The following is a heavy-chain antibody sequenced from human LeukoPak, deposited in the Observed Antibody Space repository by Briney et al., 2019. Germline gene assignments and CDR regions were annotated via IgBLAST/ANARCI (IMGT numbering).Heavy chain of an antibody. J-gene: IGHJ4*02. D-gene: IGHD2-2*01. V-gene: IGHV3-21*01. CDR3: ARVGGHCTSTSCPPPDY. CDR1: GFTLSSYN. Sequence: GGSLRLSCAASGFTLSSYNMDWVRQAPGKGLEWVSFIDSSSRYIYQADSVKGQFTISRDNAKSSVFLQMNSLRAEDTAVYYCARVGGHCTSTSCPPPDYWGQGTLVTVSS. CDR2: IDSSSRYI.